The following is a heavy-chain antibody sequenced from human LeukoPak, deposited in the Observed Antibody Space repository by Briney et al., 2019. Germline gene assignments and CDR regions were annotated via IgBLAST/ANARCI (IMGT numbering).Heavy chain of an antibody. V-gene: IGHV3-7*01. CDR3: ATDPPWSADAFDI. D-gene: IGHD2-8*02. Sequence: GGSLRLSCAASGFTFYKYWMSWVRQAPGKGLEWVANIKQDGSTKYYVDSVKGRFTISRDNAKNSLYLQMNSLRAEDTAVYYCATDPPWSADAFDIWGQGTMVTVSS. J-gene: IGHJ3*02. CDR1: GFTFYKYW. CDR2: IKQDGSTK.